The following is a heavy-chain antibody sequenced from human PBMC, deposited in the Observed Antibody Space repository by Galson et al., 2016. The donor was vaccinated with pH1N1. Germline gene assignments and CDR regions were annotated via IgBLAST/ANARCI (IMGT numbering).Heavy chain of an antibody. CDR1: GFSLSTSGVG. CDR3: ARNGYGDYVGYFDY. CDR2: IYWDDDK. D-gene: IGHD4-17*01. Sequence: PALVKPTQTLTLTCTFSGFSLSTSGVGVGWIRQPPGKALEWLALIYWDDDKRYSPSLKSRPTITKDTSKNQVVLTMTNMYPVDTATYYCARNGYGDYVGYFDYWGQGTLVTVSS. V-gene: IGHV2-5*02. J-gene: IGHJ4*02.